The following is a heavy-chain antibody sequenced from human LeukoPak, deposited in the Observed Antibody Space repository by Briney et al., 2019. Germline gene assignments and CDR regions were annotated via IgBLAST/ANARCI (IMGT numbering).Heavy chain of an antibody. Sequence: ASVKVSFKASGYTFTGYYMHWVRQAPGQGLEWMGWINPNSGGTNYAQKFQGRVAMTRDTSISTAYMELSRLTSDDPPVYYCVRDTLEGASSGDWGQGTLVTVSS. CDR1: GYTFTGYY. CDR2: INPNSGGT. CDR3: VRDTLEGASSGD. D-gene: IGHD1-1*01. J-gene: IGHJ4*02. V-gene: IGHV1-2*02.